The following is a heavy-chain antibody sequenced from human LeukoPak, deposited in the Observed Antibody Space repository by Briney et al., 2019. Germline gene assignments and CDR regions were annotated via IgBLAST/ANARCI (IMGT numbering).Heavy chain of an antibody. CDR1: GFTFSSYA. Sequence: PGGSLRLSCAASGFTFSSYAMSWVRQAPGKGLEWVSAISGSGGSAYYADSVKGRFTISRDNSKNTLYLQMNSPRAEDTAVYYCAKDRGYWPNGNWFDPWGQGTLVTVSS. CDR2: ISGSGGSA. CDR3: AKDRGYWPNGNWFDP. V-gene: IGHV3-23*01. D-gene: IGHD3-22*01. J-gene: IGHJ5*02.